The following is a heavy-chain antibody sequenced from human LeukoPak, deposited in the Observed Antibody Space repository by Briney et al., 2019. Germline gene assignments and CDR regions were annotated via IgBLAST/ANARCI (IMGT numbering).Heavy chain of an antibody. Sequence: SETLSLTCTVSGGTISSYYWSWIRQPPGKGLEWIGYIYYSGSTNYNPSLKSRVTISVDTSKNQFSLKLSSVTAADTAVYYCARGYGSGSFIDYWGQGTLVTVSS. CDR1: GGTISSYY. CDR3: ARGYGSGSFIDY. V-gene: IGHV4-59*01. CDR2: IYYSGST. D-gene: IGHD3-10*01. J-gene: IGHJ4*02.